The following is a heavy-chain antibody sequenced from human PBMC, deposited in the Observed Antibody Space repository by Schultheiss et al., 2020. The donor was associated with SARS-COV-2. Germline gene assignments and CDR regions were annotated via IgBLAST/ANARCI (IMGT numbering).Heavy chain of an antibody. Sequence: SVKVSCKASGGTFSSYAISWVRQAPGQGLEWMGGIIPIFGTANYAQKFQGRVTITADESTSTAYMELSSLRSEDTAVYYCARDSSSGDWFDPWGQGTPVTVSS. D-gene: IGHD6-6*01. CDR3: ARDSSSGDWFDP. CDR2: IIPIFGTA. V-gene: IGHV1-69*13. CDR1: GGTFSSYA. J-gene: IGHJ5*02.